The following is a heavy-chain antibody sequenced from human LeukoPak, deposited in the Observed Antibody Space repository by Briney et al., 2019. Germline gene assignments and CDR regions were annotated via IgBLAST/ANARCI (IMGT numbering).Heavy chain of an antibody. CDR2: INPNSGGT. CDR1: GYTFTGYY. V-gene: IGHV1-2*02. J-gene: IGHJ4*02. Sequence: ASVKVSCKASGYTFTGYYMHWVRQAPGQGLEWMGWINPNSGGTNYAQKFQGRVTMTRDTSTSTVYMELSSLRFEDTAVYFCARDLLEVNTARDYFDYWGQGTLVTVSS. D-gene: IGHD5-18*01. CDR3: ARDLLEVNTARDYFDY.